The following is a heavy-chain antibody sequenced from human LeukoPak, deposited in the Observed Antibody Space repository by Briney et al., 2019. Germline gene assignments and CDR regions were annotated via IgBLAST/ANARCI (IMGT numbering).Heavy chain of an antibody. J-gene: IGHJ4*02. V-gene: IGHV1-18*01. D-gene: IGHD3-10*01. CDR1: GYTFTSYG. Sequence: ASVKVSCKASGYTFTSYGISWVRQAPGQGLEWMGWISAYNGNTNYAQKFQGRVTITADKSTSTAYMELSSLRSEDTAGYYCAGWFGELFDYWGQGTLVTVSS. CDR2: ISAYNGNT. CDR3: AGWFGELFDY.